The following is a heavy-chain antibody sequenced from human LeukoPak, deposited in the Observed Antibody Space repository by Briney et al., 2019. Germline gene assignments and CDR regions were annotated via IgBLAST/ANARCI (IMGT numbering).Heavy chain of an antibody. V-gene: IGHV1-18*01. Sequence: ASVKDSCKASCYTFTSYGFSWVRQPPGQGREWMVWISAYNGNTNYAQKFQGRVTMTRDTSISTAYMELSRLRSDDTAVYYCAREGSSSWTYYYYYMDVWGKGTTVTVSS. CDR1: CYTFTSYG. CDR2: ISAYNGNT. CDR3: AREGSSSWTYYYYYMDV. J-gene: IGHJ6*03. D-gene: IGHD6-13*01.